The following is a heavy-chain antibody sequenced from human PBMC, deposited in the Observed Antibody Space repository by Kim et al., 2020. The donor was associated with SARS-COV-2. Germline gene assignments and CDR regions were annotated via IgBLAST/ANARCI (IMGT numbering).Heavy chain of an antibody. V-gene: IGHV7-4-1*02. CDR3: ARDKGGLTRWYGMDV. CDR2: INTNTGNS. J-gene: IGHJ6*02. CDR1: GYTFTSYA. D-gene: IGHD2-15*01. Sequence: ASVKVSCKASGYTFTSYAMNWVRQAPGQGLEWMGWINTNTGNSKYAKGCTGRFGLSLDTSASTAYLQISSLKAEDTAVYYCARDKGGLTRWYGMDVWGQGTTFPVSS.